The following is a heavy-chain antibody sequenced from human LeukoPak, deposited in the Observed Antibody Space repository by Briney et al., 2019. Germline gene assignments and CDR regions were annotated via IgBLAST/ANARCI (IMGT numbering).Heavy chain of an antibody. V-gene: IGHV3-30*02. J-gene: IGHJ6*03. CDR1: GFTFSSYG. Sequence: HSGGSLRLSCAASGFTFSSYGMHWVRQAPGKGLEWVAFIRYDGSNKYYADSVKGRFTISRDNSKNTLYLQMNSLRAEDTAVYYCAKLYEQLAYYYYYYMDVWGKGTTVTVSS. D-gene: IGHD6-6*01. CDR2: IRYDGSNK. CDR3: AKLYEQLAYYYYYYMDV.